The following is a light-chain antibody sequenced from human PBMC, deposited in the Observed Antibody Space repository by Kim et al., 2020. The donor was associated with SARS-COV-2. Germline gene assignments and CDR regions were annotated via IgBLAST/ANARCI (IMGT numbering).Light chain of an antibody. CDR3: QSYDNSLNRYV. CDR2: GNT. V-gene: IGLV1-40*01. CDR1: RSNNGANYD. Sequence: QRVTIFCTGCRSNNGANYDVHWYQHLPGTAPKLLIYGNTNRPSGVPDRFSCSKSGTSASLAIIGLQAEDDADYYCQSYDNSLNRYVFGTGTKVTVL. J-gene: IGLJ1*01.